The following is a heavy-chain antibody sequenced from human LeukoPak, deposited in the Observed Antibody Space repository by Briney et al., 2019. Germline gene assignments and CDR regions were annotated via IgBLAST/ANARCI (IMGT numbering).Heavy chain of an antibody. V-gene: IGHV4-4*07. J-gene: IGHJ4*02. Sequence: SETLSLTCTVSGGSISSYYWSWIRQPAGKGLEWIGRIYTSGSTNYNPSLKSRVTMSVDTSKNQFSLKLRSVTAADTAVYYCARLKFDVLTGYYEALDYWGQGTLVTVSS. CDR3: ARLKFDVLTGYYEALDY. CDR2: IYTSGST. CDR1: GGSISSYY. D-gene: IGHD3-9*01.